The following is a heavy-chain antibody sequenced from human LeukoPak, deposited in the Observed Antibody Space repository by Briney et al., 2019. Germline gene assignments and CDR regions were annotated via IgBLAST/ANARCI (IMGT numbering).Heavy chain of an antibody. CDR1: GGSFSGYY. CDR3: ARGIYSSGWYWLDP. D-gene: IGHD6-19*01. CDR2: INHSGST. Sequence: PSETLSLTCAVYGGSFSGYYWSWIRQPPGKGLEWIGEINHSGSTNYNPSLKSRVTISVDTSKNQFSLKLSSVTAADTAVYYCARGIYSSGWYWLDPWGQGILVTVSS. J-gene: IGHJ5*02. V-gene: IGHV4-34*01.